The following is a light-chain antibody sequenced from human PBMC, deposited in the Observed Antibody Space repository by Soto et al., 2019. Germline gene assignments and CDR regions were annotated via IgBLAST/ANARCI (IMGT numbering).Light chain of an antibody. V-gene: IGKV3-15*01. CDR3: QQFNIWPSLIT. CDR1: KIVTNN. J-gene: IGKJ5*01. Sequence: EIVMTQSPATSSEYPGKRDTLSCRASKIVTNNLAWNQQKPGQAPRLLIYGASTRATGIPARFSGSGSGTEFTLTFSRLQFEDFAVYYCQQFNIWPSLITFGSEPRLEIK. CDR2: GAS.